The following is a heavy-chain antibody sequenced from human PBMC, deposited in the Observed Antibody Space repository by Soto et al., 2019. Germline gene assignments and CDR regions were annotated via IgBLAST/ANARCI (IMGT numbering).Heavy chain of an antibody. J-gene: IGHJ5*02. V-gene: IGHV4-4*02. CDR2: IYHSGST. Sequence: SETKCLTYAVADGTISSSSWWSWVRKPPGKGLEWIGEIYHSGSTNYNPSLKSRVTISVDKSKNQFSLKLSSVTAADTAVYYCARLWSGDMSWFDPWGQGTLVTVSS. CDR3: ARLWSGDMSWFDP. D-gene: IGHD7-27*01. CDR1: DGTISSSSW.